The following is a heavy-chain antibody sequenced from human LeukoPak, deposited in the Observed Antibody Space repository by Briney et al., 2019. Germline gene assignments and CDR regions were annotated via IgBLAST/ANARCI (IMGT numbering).Heavy chain of an antibody. CDR2: IIPIFGTA. CDR1: GGTFSSYA. V-gene: IGHV1-69*13. CDR3: ARADSYYYGSGSYGSYFDY. D-gene: IGHD3-10*01. J-gene: IGHJ4*02. Sequence: GASVKVSCKASGGTFSSYAISWVRQAPGQGLEWMGGIIPIFGTANYAQKFQGRVTITADESTSTAYMELSSLRSDDTAVYYCARADSYYYGSGSYGSYFDYWGQGTLVTVSS.